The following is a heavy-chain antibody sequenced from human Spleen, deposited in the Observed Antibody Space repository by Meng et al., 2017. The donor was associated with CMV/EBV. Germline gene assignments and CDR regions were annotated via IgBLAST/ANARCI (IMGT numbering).Heavy chain of an antibody. CDR3: ARGRGYCTSAGCLKYYFDS. CDR2: VFYSGSA. J-gene: IGHJ4*02. D-gene: IGHD2-2*01. V-gene: IGHV4-59*12. Sequence: SETLSLTCTVSGGSFSGSYWTWIRQSPGKGLEWIGYVFYSGSAYYSPSLRSRVTMSVDMSRTQFSLKLTSVTAADTAVYYCARGRGYCTSAGCLKYYFDSWGQGTLVTVSS. CDR1: GGSFSGSY.